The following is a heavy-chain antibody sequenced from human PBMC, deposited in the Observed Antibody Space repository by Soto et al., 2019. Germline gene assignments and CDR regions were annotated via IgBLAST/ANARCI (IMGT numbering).Heavy chain of an antibody. CDR2: IIPIFGTA. CDR3: ARSGGLGYCSGTGCSLHEYSYYGMDV. V-gene: IGHV1-69*01. J-gene: IGHJ6*02. Sequence: QVQLVQSGAEVKKPGSSVKVSCKASGGTFSSYAISWVRQAPGQGLEWMGGIIPIFGTANYAQKFQGRVTITADEATSTACTELSSLSSGDTAVYSCARSGGLGYCSGTGCSLHEYSYYGMDVWGQGTTFTVSS. CDR1: GGTFSSYA. D-gene: IGHD2-2*01.